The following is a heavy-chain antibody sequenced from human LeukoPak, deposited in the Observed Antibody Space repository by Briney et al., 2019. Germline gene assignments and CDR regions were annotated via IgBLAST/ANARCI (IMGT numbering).Heavy chain of an antibody. J-gene: IGHJ2*01. CDR2: IYYSGST. CDR3: ARHDYGDYTSSWYFDL. D-gene: IGHD4-17*01. CDR1: GFTFSSYW. V-gene: IGHV4-39*01. Sequence: GSLRLSCAASGFTFSSYWMSWIRQPPGKGLEWIGSIYYSGSTYYNPSLKGRVTISVDTSKNQFSLKLSSVTAADTAVYYCARHDYGDYTSSWYFDLWGRGTLVTVSS.